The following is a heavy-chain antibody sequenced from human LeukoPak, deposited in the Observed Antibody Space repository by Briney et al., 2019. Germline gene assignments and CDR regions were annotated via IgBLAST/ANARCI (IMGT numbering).Heavy chain of an antibody. V-gene: IGHV1-2*02. J-gene: IGHJ5*02. D-gene: IGHD1-26*01. CDR3: AVQTGSYWFDP. CDR2: INPNSGDT. CDR1: GYTFTDYY. Sequence: ASVKVSCKTSGYTFTDYYMHWVRQAPGQGLEWMGWINPNSGDTNYAQKFQGRVTMTRNTSISTAYMELSSLRSEDTAVYYCAVQTGSYWFDPWGQGTLVTVSS.